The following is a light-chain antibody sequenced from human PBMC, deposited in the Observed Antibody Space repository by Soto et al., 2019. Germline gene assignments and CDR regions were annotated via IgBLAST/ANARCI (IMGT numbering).Light chain of an antibody. CDR2: TTS. Sequence: DIQMTQSPSSLSASVGDRVTITCRASQTVTSYLNWYQQKPGKAPELLIFTTSTLHTGVPSRFSGSGSGTDCTLTITSLQPEDVATYYCQQSYSAPLTFGGGTKVEIK. J-gene: IGKJ4*01. CDR1: QTVTSY. CDR3: QQSYSAPLT. V-gene: IGKV1-39*01.